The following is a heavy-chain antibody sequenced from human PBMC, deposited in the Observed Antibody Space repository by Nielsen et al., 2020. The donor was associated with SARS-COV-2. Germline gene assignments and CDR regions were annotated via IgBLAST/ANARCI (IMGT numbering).Heavy chain of an antibody. J-gene: IGHJ6*03. D-gene: IGHD3-3*01. CDR1: GGSFSGYY. V-gene: IGHV4-34*01. CDR2: INHSGST. Sequence: GSLRLSCAVYGGSFSGYYWSWIRQPPGKGLEWIGEINHSGSTNYNPSLKSRVTISVDTSKNQFSLKLSSVTAADTAVYYCARSSLTYYDFWSGYYKDSGYMDVWGKGTTVTVSS. CDR3: ARSSLTYYDFWSGYYKDSGYMDV.